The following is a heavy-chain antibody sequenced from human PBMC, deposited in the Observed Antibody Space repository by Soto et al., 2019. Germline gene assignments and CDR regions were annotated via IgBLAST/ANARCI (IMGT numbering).Heavy chain of an antibody. V-gene: IGHV3-30-3*01. D-gene: IGHD6-13*01. CDR1: GFTFSTHA. Sequence: QVQLVESGGGVVQPGRSLGLSCAASGFTFSTHAMHWVRQAPGKGLECVEIVSFDGSNKYYADSVKGRFTISRDNSKNTLYLQMSGLTPEDTAFYYCARDQTGITTAGGGRIDRWGQGTLVTVSS. CDR2: VSFDGSNK. CDR3: ARDQTGITTAGGGRIDR. J-gene: IGHJ5*02.